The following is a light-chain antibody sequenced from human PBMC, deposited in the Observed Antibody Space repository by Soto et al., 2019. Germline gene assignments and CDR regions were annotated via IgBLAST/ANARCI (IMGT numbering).Light chain of an antibody. CDR3: QHYNSYSEA. CDR1: QTISSW. CDR2: KAS. V-gene: IGKV1-5*03. J-gene: IGKJ1*01. Sequence: DIQMTQSPSTLSGSVGARVTITCRASQTISSWLAWYQKKPGKAPKLLIYKASTLKSGVPSRFSGSGSGTEFTLTISSLQPDDFATYYCQHYNSYSEAFGQGTKVELK.